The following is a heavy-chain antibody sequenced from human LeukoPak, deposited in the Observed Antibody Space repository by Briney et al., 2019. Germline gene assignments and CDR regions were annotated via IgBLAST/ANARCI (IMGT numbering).Heavy chain of an antibody. D-gene: IGHD3-10*01. Sequence: GGSLRLSCAASGFTFTIYAMTWVPQVPGKGLEWVSHISGSGGSSYHVDSVKGRFTISRDNSKNTLYLQMNSLRPEDTAVCYCARGDYYGSGSYGDYWGQGTLVTVSS. V-gene: IGHV3-23*01. CDR1: GFTFTIYA. CDR3: ARGDYYGSGSYGDY. CDR2: ISGSGGSS. J-gene: IGHJ4*02.